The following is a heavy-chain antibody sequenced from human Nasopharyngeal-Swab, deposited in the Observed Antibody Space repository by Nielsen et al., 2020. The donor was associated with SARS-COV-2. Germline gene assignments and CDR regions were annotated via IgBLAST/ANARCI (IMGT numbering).Heavy chain of an antibody. CDR2: ISWNSGSI. D-gene: IGHD3-9*01. CDR1: GFTFDDYA. V-gene: IGHV3-9*01. Sequence: SLKISCAASGFTFDDYAMHWVRQAPGKGLEWVSGISWNSGSIGYADSVKGRFTISRDSAKNSLYLQMNSLRAEDTALYYCAKQGRRIYDILTGYPLGYYYYMDVWGKGTTVTVSS. J-gene: IGHJ6*03. CDR3: AKQGRRIYDILTGYPLGYYYYMDV.